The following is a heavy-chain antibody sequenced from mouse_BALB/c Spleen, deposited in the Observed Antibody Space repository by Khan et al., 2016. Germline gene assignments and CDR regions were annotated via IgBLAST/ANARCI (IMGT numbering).Heavy chain of an antibody. CDR3: ARCSNFVHWYFEI. Sequence: QIQLVQSGPELKKPGETVRISCKASGYTFTTAGMQWVQKMPGKGLKWIGWINTHSGVPKYAEDFKGRFAFSLETSASTAYLQISNLKNEDTATYFCARCSNFVHWYFEIWGAGTTVTVSS. D-gene: IGHD2-5*01. CDR1: GYTFTTAG. V-gene: IGHV9-4*02. J-gene: IGHJ1*01. CDR2: INTHSGVP.